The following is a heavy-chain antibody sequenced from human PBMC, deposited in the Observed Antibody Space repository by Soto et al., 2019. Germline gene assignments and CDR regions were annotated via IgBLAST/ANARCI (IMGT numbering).Heavy chain of an antibody. D-gene: IGHD2-15*01. CDR1: GGSISSGDYY. V-gene: IGHV4-30-4*01. J-gene: IGHJ5*02. CDR2: IYYSGST. Sequence: SETLSLTCTVSGGSISSGDYYWSWIRQPPGKGLEWIGYIYYSGSTYSNPSLKSRVTISVDTSKNQFSLKLSSVTAADTAVYYCARDNCSGGSCYPTNWFDPWGQGTLVT. CDR3: ARDNCSGGSCYPTNWFDP.